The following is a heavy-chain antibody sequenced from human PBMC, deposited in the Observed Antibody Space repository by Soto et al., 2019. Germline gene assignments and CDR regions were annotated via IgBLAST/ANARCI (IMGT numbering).Heavy chain of an antibody. Sequence: GASVKVSCKASGYTFTSYGISWVRQAPGQGLEWMGWISAYNGNTNYAQKLQGRVTMTTDTFTSTAYMELRSLRSDDTAVYYCARDEPQLGYGMDVWGQGTTVTVSS. CDR1: GYTFTSYG. CDR2: ISAYNGNT. CDR3: ARDEPQLGYGMDV. V-gene: IGHV1-18*01. J-gene: IGHJ6*02. D-gene: IGHD1-1*01.